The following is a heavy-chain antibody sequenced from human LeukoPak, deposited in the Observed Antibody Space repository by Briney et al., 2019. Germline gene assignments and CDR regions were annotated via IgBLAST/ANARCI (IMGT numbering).Heavy chain of an antibody. CDR1: GGSISSYY. V-gene: IGHV4-59*12. Sequence: SETLSLTCTVSGGSISSYYWNWIRQPPGKGLEWIGYIYYIGSTNYNPSLKSRVTISVDTSKNQFSLKLSSVTAADTAVYYCARVPVNIWENWFDPWGQGTLVTVSS. J-gene: IGHJ5*02. D-gene: IGHD1-26*01. CDR3: ARVPVNIWENWFDP. CDR2: IYYIGST.